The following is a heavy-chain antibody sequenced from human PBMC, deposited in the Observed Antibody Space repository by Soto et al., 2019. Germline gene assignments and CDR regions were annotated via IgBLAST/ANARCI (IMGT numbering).Heavy chain of an antibody. D-gene: IGHD3-22*01. J-gene: IGHJ6*02. CDR2: IIPIFGTA. Sequence: SVKVSCKASGGTFSSYAISWVRQAPGQGLEWMGGIIPIFGTANYAQKFQGRVTITADESTSTAYMELSSLRSEDTAVYYCARHYEYYYHSTHYGMDVWGQGTRVTVSS. CDR1: GGTFSSYA. V-gene: IGHV1-69*13. CDR3: ARHYEYYYHSTHYGMDV.